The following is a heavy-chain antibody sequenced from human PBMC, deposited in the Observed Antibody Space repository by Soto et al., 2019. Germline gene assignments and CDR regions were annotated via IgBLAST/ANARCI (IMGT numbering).Heavy chain of an antibody. CDR3: ARMRVRGVKHAFDI. CDR2: INPNSGGT. J-gene: IGHJ3*02. V-gene: IGHV1-2*04. Sequence: ASVKVSCKASGYTFTGHYMHWVRQAPGQGLEWMGWINPNSGGTNYAQKIQGWVTMTRDTSISTAYMEMSRLRSDDTAVYFCARMRVRGVKHAFDIWGQGTMVTVSS. CDR1: GYTFTGHY. D-gene: IGHD3-10*01.